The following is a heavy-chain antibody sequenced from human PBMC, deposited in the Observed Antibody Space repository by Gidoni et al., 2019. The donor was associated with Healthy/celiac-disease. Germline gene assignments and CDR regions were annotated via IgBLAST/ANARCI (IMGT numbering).Heavy chain of an antibody. J-gene: IGHJ4*02. CDR2: ISWNSGSI. CDR1: GLPFDDYA. D-gene: IGHD6-13*01. V-gene: IGHV3-9*01. Sequence: EVQLVESGGGLVQPGRSLRLSCAASGLPFDDYAMHWVRQAPGKGLEWVSGISWNSGSIGYADSVKGRFTISRDNAKNSLYLQMNSLRAEDTALYYCAKPAAAGTSFFDYWGQGTLVTVSS. CDR3: AKPAAAGTSFFDY.